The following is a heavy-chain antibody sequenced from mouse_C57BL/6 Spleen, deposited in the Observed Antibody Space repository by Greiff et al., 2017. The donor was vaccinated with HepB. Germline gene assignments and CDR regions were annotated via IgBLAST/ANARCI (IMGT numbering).Heavy chain of an antibody. CDR2: ISNGGGST. CDR1: GFTFSDYY. V-gene: IGHV5-12*01. Sequence: EVKLMESGGGLVQPGGSLKLSCAASGFTFSDYYMYWVRQTPEKRLEWVAYISNGGGSTYYPDTVKGRFTISRDNAKNTLYLQMSRLKSEDTAMYYCARDKHAMDYWGQGTSVTVSS. J-gene: IGHJ4*01. CDR3: ARDKHAMDY.